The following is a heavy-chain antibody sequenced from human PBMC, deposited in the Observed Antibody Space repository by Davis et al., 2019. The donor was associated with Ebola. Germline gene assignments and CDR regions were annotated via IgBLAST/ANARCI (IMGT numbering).Heavy chain of an antibody. Sequence: GESLKISCKGSGYSFTSYWIGWVRQMPGKGLEWMGIIYPGDSDTVYSPSFQGQVTISADKSISTAYLQWSSLKASDTAMYYCARQRSDVVMVAATFDAMDVWGQGTTVTVSS. CDR3: ARQRSDVVMVAATFDAMDV. D-gene: IGHD2-15*01. CDR1: GYSFTSYW. V-gene: IGHV5-51*01. CDR2: IYPGDSDT. J-gene: IGHJ6*02.